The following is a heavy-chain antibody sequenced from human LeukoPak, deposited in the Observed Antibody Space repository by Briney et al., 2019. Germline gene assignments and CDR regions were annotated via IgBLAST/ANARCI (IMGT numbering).Heavy chain of an antibody. D-gene: IGHD1-7*01. V-gene: IGHV1-69*05. J-gene: IGHJ5*02. CDR2: IIPIFGAA. CDR1: GGTFSSYA. CDR3: ARGQRYNWNSGWFDP. Sequence: SVKVSCKASGGTFSSYAISWVRQAPGQGLEWMGGIIPIFGAANYAQKFQGRVTITTDESTSTAYMELSSLRSEDTAVYYCARGQRYNWNSGWFDPWGQGTLVTVSS.